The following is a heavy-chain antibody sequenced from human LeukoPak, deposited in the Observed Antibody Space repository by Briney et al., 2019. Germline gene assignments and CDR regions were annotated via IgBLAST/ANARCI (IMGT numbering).Heavy chain of an antibody. CDR2: IIPIFGTA. CDR1: GGTFSSYA. V-gene: IGHV1-69*13. D-gene: IGHD6-13*01. Sequence: SAKVSCKASGGTFSSYAISWVRQAPGQGLEWMGGIIPIFGTANYAQKFQGRVTITADESTSTAYMELSSLRSEDTAVYYCARAGGIAAAGTCYYYYYMDVWGKGTTVTVSS. CDR3: ARAGGIAAAGTCYYYYYMDV. J-gene: IGHJ6*03.